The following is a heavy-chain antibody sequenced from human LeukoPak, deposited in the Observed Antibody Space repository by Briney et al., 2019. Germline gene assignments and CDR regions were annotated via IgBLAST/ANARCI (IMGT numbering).Heavy chain of an antibody. CDR2: INWNGGST. CDR3: AREDYGGNSHTNYHYYYMDV. V-gene: IGHV3-20*04. D-gene: IGHD4-23*01. J-gene: IGHJ6*03. Sequence: GGSLRLSCAASGFTFDDYGMSWVRQAPGKGLEWVSGINWNGGSTGYADSVKGRFTISRDNAKNSLYLQMNSLRAEDTALYYCAREDYGGNSHTNYHYYYMDVWGKGTTVTVSS. CDR1: GFTFDDYG.